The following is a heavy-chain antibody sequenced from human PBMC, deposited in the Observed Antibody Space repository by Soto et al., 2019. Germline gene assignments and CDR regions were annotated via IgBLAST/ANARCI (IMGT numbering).Heavy chain of an antibody. J-gene: IGHJ6*02. CDR3: ARLGGVVVPAAYYGMDV. CDR1: GFTFSSYA. Sequence: PGGSLRLSCAASGFTFSSYAMSWVRQAPGKGLEWVSAISGSGGSTYYADSVKGRFTISRDNSKNTLYLQMNSLRAEDTAVYYRARLGGVVVPAAYYGMDVCGQWTTVTVSS. D-gene: IGHD2-2*01. CDR2: ISGSGGST. V-gene: IGHV3-23*01.